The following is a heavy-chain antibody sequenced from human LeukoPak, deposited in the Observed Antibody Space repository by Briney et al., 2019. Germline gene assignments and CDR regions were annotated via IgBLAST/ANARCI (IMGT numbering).Heavy chain of an antibody. V-gene: IGHV3-30*18. D-gene: IGHD3-22*01. CDR2: ISYDGSNK. Sequence: GGSLRLSCAASGFTFSSYGMHWVRKAPGKGLEWVAVISYDGSNKYYADSVKGRFTISRDNSKNTLYLQMNSLRAEDTAVYYCAKDGIKLRKMIVAYYWGQGTLVTVSS. CDR1: GFTFSSYG. J-gene: IGHJ4*02. CDR3: AKDGIKLRKMIVAYY.